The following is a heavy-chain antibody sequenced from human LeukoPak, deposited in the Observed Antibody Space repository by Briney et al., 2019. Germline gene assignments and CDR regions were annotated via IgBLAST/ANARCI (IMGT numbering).Heavy chain of an antibody. CDR3: AKGPFRALTSYLFDY. V-gene: IGHV3-23*01. CDR1: GFTFSSYS. Sequence: PGGSLRLSCAASGFTFSSYSMSWVRQAPGKGLECVSTVSDSGSNTYYVDSVKGRFTISRDNSKNTLYLQMNSLRADDTAVYYCAKGPFRALTSYLFDYWGQGTLVTVSS. D-gene: IGHD3-9*01. CDR2: VSDSGSNT. J-gene: IGHJ4*02.